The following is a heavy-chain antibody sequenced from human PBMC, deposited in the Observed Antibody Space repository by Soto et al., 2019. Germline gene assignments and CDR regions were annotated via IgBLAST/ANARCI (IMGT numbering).Heavy chain of an antibody. CDR3: ARDGHRYYWHNSGSGKSYYGLDV. CDR1: GFTVSSYS. Sequence: EVQLVESGGGLVQPGESLTLSCAASGFTVSSYSMSWVRQAPGKGLEWVSTIYSGGDAYYADSVKGRFTTSRDSSENTLYLQMSSVRGDDTAVYYCARDGHRYYWHNSGSGKSYYGLDVWGQGTTVTVS. V-gene: IGHV3-66*01. CDR2: IYSGGDA. D-gene: IGHD3-10*01. J-gene: IGHJ6*02.